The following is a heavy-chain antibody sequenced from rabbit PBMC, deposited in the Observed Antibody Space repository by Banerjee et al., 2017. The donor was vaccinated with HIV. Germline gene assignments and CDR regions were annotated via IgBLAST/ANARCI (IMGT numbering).Heavy chain of an antibody. CDR2: INTISGDT. CDR1: GLDFSSRKW. Sequence: QEQLVESGGGLVQPEGSLTLTCKASGLDFSSRKWICWVRQAPGKGLEWIACINTISGDTVYATWAKGRFTISKASWTTVTLQMTSLTAADAATYFCARSAGYASDGDAYFKLWGPGTLVTVS. V-gene: IGHV1S45*01. J-gene: IGHJ4*01. D-gene: IGHD6-1*01. CDR3: ARSAGYASDGDAYFKL.